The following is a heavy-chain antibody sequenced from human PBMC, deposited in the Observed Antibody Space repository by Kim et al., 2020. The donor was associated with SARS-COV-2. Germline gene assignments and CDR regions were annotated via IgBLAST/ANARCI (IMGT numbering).Heavy chain of an antibody. CDR1: GFTFSTYW. D-gene: IGHD3-22*01. Sequence: GGSLRLSCAASGFTFSTYWMSWVRQTPGKGLEWVADIKKDGSENYYVDSVKGRFTISRDNARNSLYLQMNSLRAEDTAVYYCAREKVVSVVTERYYYYAFDVWGPGTTVTVSS. V-gene: IGHV3-7*01. J-gene: IGHJ6*02. CDR3: AREKVVSVVTERYYYYAFDV. CDR2: IKKDGSEN.